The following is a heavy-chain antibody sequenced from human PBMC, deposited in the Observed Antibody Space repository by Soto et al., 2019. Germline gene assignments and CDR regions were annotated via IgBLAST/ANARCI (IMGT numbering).Heavy chain of an antibody. CDR1: GFTFSSYS. Sequence: GGSLRLSCAASGFTFSSYSMNWVRQAPGKGLEWVSYISSSSSTIYYADSVKGRFTISRDNAKNSLYLQMNSLRAEDTAVYYYMGWISAYNRNTNYAQKLQGRFTMTTDTSTSTAYMELRSLRSDDTAVYYCATLYRGVPYYYYGMDVWGQGTTVTVSS. D-gene: IGHD1-26*01. CDR3: MGWISAYNRNTNYAQKLQGRFTMTTDTSTSTAYMELRSLRSDDTAVYYCATLYRGVPYYYYGMDV. J-gene: IGHJ6*02. CDR2: ISSSSSTI. V-gene: IGHV3-48*01.